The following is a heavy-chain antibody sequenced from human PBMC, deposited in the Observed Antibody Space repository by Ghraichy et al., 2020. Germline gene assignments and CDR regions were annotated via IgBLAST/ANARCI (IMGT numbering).Heavy chain of an antibody. Sequence: GGSLRLSCAASGFTFSTYTMNWVHQAPGRGLEWVSSISSSSNYIYYAGSVKGRFTISRDNAKSSLYLQMNSLRAGDTAVYYCATDTYGDYDFDYWGQGTLVTVSS. CDR1: GFTFSTYT. D-gene: IGHD4-17*01. CDR2: ISSSSNYI. CDR3: ATDTYGDYDFDY. J-gene: IGHJ4*02. V-gene: IGHV3-21*01.